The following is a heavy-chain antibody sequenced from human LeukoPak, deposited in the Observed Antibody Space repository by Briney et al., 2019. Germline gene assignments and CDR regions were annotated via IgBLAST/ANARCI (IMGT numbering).Heavy chain of an antibody. J-gene: IGHJ3*02. CDR2: IYSGDST. CDR3: ATDHRNLDAFDI. D-gene: IGHD1-14*01. Sequence: GGSLRLSCAASGFSVSTNSMNWVRQAPGKGLEWVSVIYSGDSTFYADSVKARFTISRDSSKNTLYLQMNSLRAEDTAVYFCATDHRNLDAFDIWGQGTMVTVSS. V-gene: IGHV3-66*01. CDR1: GFSVSTNS.